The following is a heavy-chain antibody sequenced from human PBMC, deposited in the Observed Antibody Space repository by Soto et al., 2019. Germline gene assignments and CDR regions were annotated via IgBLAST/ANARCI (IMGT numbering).Heavy chain of an antibody. J-gene: IGHJ3*02. CDR1: GSTFRDAW. D-gene: IGHD2-8*01. Sequence: GGSLRLSCAASGSTFRDAWMSWVRQAPGKGLEWVGRIKSKTDGGTSDYAAPVKGRFTISRDDSKDTLYLQMNTLKNEDTAVYYCAANGLDIWGQGTMVTVSS. V-gene: IGHV3-15*01. CDR3: AANGLDI. CDR2: IKSKTDGGTS.